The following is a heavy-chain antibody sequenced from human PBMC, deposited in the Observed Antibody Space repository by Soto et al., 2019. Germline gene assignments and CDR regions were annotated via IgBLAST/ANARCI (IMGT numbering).Heavy chain of an antibody. CDR1: GYSFTSYW. J-gene: IGHJ6*03. V-gene: IGHV5-51*01. Sequence: PGESLKISCKGSGYSFTSYWIGWVRQMPGKGLEWMGIIYPGDSDTRYSPSFQGQDTISADKSISTAYLQWSSLKASDTAMYYSARLPPNCTNGVCYYYYMDVWGKGTTVTVSS. D-gene: IGHD2-8*01. CDR2: IYPGDSDT. CDR3: ARLPPNCTNGVCYYYYMDV.